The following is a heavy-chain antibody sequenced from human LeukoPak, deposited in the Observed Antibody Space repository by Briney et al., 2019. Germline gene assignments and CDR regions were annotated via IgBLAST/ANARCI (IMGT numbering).Heavy chain of an antibody. CDR2: INHSGST. J-gene: IGHJ3*02. Sequence: SETLSLTCAVYGGSFSGYYWSWIRQPPGKGLEWIGEINHSGSTNYNPSLKSRVTISVDTSKNQFSLKLSSVTAADTAVYYCARGLPSGWRVFAFDIWGQGTMVTVSS. CDR1: GGSFSGYY. V-gene: IGHV4-34*01. CDR3: ARGLPSGWRVFAFDI. D-gene: IGHD6-19*01.